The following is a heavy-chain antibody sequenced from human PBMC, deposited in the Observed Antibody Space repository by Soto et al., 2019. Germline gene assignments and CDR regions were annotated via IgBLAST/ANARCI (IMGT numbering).Heavy chain of an antibody. CDR2: INHSGST. CDR1: GGSFSGYY. Sequence: PSDTLSLTCAVYGGSFSGYYWSWIRQPPGKGLEWIGEINHSGSTNYNPSLKRRVTISVDTSKNQFSLKLSSVTAADTAVYYCARGWGVYYYDSSGYYKPRYYYGMDVWGQGTTVTVS. J-gene: IGHJ6*02. CDR3: ARGWGVYYYDSSGYYKPRYYYGMDV. V-gene: IGHV4-34*01. D-gene: IGHD3-22*01.